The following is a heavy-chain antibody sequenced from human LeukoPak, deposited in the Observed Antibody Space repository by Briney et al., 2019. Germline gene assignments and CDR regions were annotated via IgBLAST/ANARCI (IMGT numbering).Heavy chain of an antibody. V-gene: IGHV3-23*01. CDR1: GFTFSSYA. J-gene: IGHJ4*02. Sequence: GGSLRLSCAASGFTFSSYAMSWVRQAPGKGLEWVSAISGSGGSTYYADSVKGRFTISRDNSKNTLYPQMNSLRAEDTAVYYCAKDRSWNDVTIDYWGQGTLVTVSS. D-gene: IGHD1-1*01. CDR3: AKDRSWNDVTIDY. CDR2: ISGSGGST.